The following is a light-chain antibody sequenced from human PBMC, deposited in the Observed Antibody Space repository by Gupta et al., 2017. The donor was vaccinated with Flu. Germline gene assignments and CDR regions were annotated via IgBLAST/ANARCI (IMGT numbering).Light chain of an antibody. CDR2: KNT. J-gene: IGLJ2*01. V-gene: IGLV3-1*01. CDR1: RRGGEF. CDR3: QVWDINTGV. Sequence: SPGKTAGMTCSEDRRGGEFACRDQQKPGPYPFLVVYKNTKRTAMNPGRCSGSSSGDTATLTIRGTQAGDEDDYYCQVWDINTGVFGGGTKVTVL.